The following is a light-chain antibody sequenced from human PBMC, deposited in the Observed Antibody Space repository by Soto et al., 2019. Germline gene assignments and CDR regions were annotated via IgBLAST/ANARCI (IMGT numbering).Light chain of an antibody. Sequence: QPVLTQPPSASGSPGQSVTISCTGSTSNIGAYNYVSWYRQHPGKAPKLMIFEVTKRPSGVPDRFSGSKSGNTASLTVSGLHTDDEAIYYCSSYGGRNNFVVFGGGTQLTVL. CDR3: SSYGGRNNFVV. V-gene: IGLV2-8*01. CDR1: TSNIGAYNY. CDR2: EVT. J-gene: IGLJ2*01.